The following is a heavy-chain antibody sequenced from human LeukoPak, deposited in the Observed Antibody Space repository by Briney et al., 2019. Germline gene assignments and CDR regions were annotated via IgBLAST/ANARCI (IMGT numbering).Heavy chain of an antibody. CDR2: INPNSGGT. CDR3: ARDFFPRPHYDSSGYQEYYFDY. D-gene: IGHD3-22*01. Sequence: GASVKVSCKASGYTFTGYYMHWVRQAPGQGLEWMGWINPNSGGTNYAQKFQGRVTMTRDTSISTAYMELSRLRSDDTAVYYCARDFFPRPHYDSSGYQEYYFDYWGQGTLVTVSS. CDR1: GYTFTGYY. V-gene: IGHV1-2*02. J-gene: IGHJ4*02.